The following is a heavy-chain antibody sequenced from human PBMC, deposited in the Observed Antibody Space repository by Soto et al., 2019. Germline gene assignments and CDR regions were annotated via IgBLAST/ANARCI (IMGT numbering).Heavy chain of an antibody. CDR1: VGSCSGYY. CDR3: ARARTYYDFWSGYHIGRYFDY. J-gene: IGHJ4*02. Sequence: PSETLSLTCSVYVGSCSGYYWSWSRQPPGKGLEWIGEINHSGSTNYNPSLKSRVTISVDTSKNQFSLKLSSVTAADTAVYYCARARTYYDFWSGYHIGRYFDYWGQGTLVTVSS. V-gene: IGHV4-34*01. CDR2: INHSGST. D-gene: IGHD3-3*01.